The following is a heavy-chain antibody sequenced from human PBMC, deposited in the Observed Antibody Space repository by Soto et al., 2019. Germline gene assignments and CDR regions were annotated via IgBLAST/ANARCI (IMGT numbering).Heavy chain of an antibody. J-gene: IGHJ4*02. V-gene: IGHV4-39*01. CDR2: IYYSGST. D-gene: IGHD4-4*01. CDR1: GGSISSSSYY. Sequence: TSETLSLTCTVSGGSISSSSYYWGWIRQPPGKGLEWIGSIYYSGSTYYNPSLKSRVTISVDTSKNQFSLKLSSVTAADTAVYYCESLYSNCVLDYWGQGTLVTVSS. CDR3: ESLYSNCVLDY.